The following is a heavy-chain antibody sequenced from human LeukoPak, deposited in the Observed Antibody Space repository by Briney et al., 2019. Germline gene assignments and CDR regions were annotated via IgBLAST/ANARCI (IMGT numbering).Heavy chain of an antibody. CDR1: GFTFSSYG. CDR3: AKDSNYYDSSGYDSWFDP. D-gene: IGHD3-22*01. Sequence: GGSLRLSCAASGFTFSSYGVHWVRQASGKGLEWVAVISYDGSNKYYADSVKGRFTISRDNSKNTLYLQMNSLRAEDTAVYYCAKDSNYYDSSGYDSWFDPWGQGTLVTVSS. V-gene: IGHV3-30*18. J-gene: IGHJ5*02. CDR2: ISYDGSNK.